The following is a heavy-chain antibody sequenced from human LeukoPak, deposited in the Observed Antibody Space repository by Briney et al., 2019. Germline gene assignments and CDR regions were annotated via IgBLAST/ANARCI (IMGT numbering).Heavy chain of an antibody. D-gene: IGHD3-22*01. Sequence: PGGSLRLSCAASGLTFSSYAMTWVRQAPGKGLEWVSAISASGGGTFYADSVKGRFTISRDNSKNTLYLQMNSLRAEDTAVYYCAKDQDYYDSSGYYGPAFYYYYGMDVWGQGTTVTVSS. CDR3: AKDQDYYDSSGYYGPAFYYYYGMDV. CDR1: GLTFSSYA. J-gene: IGHJ6*02. V-gene: IGHV3-23*01. CDR2: ISASGGGT.